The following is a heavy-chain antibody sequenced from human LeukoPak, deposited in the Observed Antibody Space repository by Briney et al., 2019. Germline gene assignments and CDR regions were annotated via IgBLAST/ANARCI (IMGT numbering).Heavy chain of an antibody. J-gene: IGHJ4*02. Sequence: GGSLRLSCAASGFTFSSYAMTWVRQAPGKGLEWVSSIFPSGGEIHYADSVRGRFTISRDNSKSTLSLQMNSLRAEDTAIYYCATYRQVLLPFESWGQGTLVAVSS. D-gene: IGHD2-8*02. CDR1: GFTFSSYA. CDR2: IFPSGGEI. V-gene: IGHV3-23*01. CDR3: ATYRQVLLPFES.